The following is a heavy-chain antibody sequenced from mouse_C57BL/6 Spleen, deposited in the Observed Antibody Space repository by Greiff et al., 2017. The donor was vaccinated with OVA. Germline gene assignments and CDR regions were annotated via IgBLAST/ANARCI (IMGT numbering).Heavy chain of an antibody. V-gene: IGHV14-4*01. CDR3: SAYDYDNTWFAY. CDR2: IDPENGDT. Sequence: EVQLQQSGAELVRPGASVKLSCTASGFNIKDDYMPWVKQRPEQGLEWIGWIDPENGDTEYASKFQGQATITADTSSNTAYLQHSSLTSEDTAVYYCSAYDYDNTWFAYWGQGTLVTVSA. J-gene: IGHJ3*01. CDR1: GFNIKDDY. D-gene: IGHD2-4*01.